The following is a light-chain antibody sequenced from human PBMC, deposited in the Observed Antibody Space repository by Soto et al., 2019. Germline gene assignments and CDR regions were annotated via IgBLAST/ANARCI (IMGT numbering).Light chain of an antibody. J-gene: IGKJ1*01. Sequence: EIVMTQSPATLSLSPGERATLSCRASQSISNYLAWYQQKPGQPPRLLIYGASTRATGIPARFSGSGSGTEFTLTISSLQSEDFAVYYCQQYNNWPPWTFGQGTKVDIK. V-gene: IGKV3-15*01. CDR1: QSISNY. CDR2: GAS. CDR3: QQYNNWPPWT.